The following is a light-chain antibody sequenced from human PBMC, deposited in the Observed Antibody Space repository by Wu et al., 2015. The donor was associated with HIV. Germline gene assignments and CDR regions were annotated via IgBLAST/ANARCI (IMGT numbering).Light chain of an antibody. CDR2: DAS. V-gene: IGKV3-11*01. CDR1: QSVNTF. CDR3: QQHSGWPHA. Sequence: EIVLTQSPGILSLSPGETATLSCRASQSVNTFLSWYQQRPGQTPRLLIYDASNRATGIPARFSGSGSGTDFTLTISSLEPEDFAVYYCQQHSGWPHAFGGGTKVEIK. J-gene: IGKJ4*01.